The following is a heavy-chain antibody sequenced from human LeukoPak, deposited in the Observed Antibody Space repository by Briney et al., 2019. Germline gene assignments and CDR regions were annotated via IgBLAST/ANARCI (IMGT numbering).Heavy chain of an antibody. CDR3: ARRPYTSGYDY. CDR1: GGSFSGYY. D-gene: IGHD3-22*01. Sequence: SETLSLTCAVYGGSFSGYYWSWIRQPPGKGLEWIGEINHSGSTNYNPSLKSRVTISVDTSKNQFSLKLNSVTAADTAVYYCARRPYTSGYDYWGQGTLVTVSS. V-gene: IGHV4-34*01. J-gene: IGHJ4*02. CDR2: INHSGST.